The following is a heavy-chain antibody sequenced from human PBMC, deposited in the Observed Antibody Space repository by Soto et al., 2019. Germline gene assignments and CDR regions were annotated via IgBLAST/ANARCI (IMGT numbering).Heavy chain of an antibody. CDR3: VREDILGVRSFDY. CDR2: ISSGSKTI. V-gene: IGHV3-48*02. D-gene: IGHD3-9*01. Sequence: LRLSCAASGFTFSGYSVNWVRQAPGKGLEWVSYISSGSKTIYYAESVKGRFTVSRDNARNSQYLQMNSLRDEDTAVYYCVREDILGVRSFDYWDQGTLVTVSS. J-gene: IGHJ4*02. CDR1: GFTFSGYS.